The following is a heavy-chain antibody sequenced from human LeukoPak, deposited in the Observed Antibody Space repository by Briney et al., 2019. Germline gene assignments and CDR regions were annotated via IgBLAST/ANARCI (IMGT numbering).Heavy chain of an antibody. CDR1: GGSISSGSYY. J-gene: IGHJ5*02. CDR2: IYTSGST. Sequence: SQTLSLTCTVSGGSISSGSYYWSWIRQRAGKGLEWIGRIYTSGSTNYNPSLKSRVTISVDTSKNQFSLKLSSVTVADTAVYYCARDPYYDFWSGGFDPWGQGTLVTVSS. V-gene: IGHV4-61*02. D-gene: IGHD3-3*01. CDR3: ARDPYYDFWSGGFDP.